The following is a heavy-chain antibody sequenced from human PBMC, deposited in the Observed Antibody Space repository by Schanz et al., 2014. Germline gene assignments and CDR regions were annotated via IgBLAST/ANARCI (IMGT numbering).Heavy chain of an antibody. D-gene: IGHD3-3*01. CDR3: ARGTRVRTTDFWSGLYYFDY. V-gene: IGHV1-46*01. Sequence: QVQLVQSGAEVKKPGASVKVSCKASGYTFSSYGISWVRQAPGQGLEWMGIIHSTGGTTSHAQKFQGRVTMTRDTSTSSVYMELSSLRSEDTAVYYCARGTRVRTTDFWSGLYYFDYWGQGTLVTVSS. J-gene: IGHJ4*02. CDR2: IHSTGGTT. CDR1: GYTFSSYG.